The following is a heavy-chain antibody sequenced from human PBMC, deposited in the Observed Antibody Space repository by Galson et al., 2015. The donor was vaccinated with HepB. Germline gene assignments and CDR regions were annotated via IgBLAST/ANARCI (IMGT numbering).Heavy chain of an antibody. J-gene: IGHJ4*02. CDR1: GYSFTSYW. CDR3: AMIGSVVVPAAQISSFDY. D-gene: IGHD2-2*01. V-gene: IGHV5-51*01. CDR2: IYPGDSDT. Sequence: QSGAEVKEPGESLKISCKGSGYSFTSYWIGWVRQMPGKGLEWMGIIYPGDSDTRYSPSFQGQVTISADKSISTAYLQWSSLKASDTAMYYCAMIGSVVVPAAQISSFDYWGQGTLVTVSS.